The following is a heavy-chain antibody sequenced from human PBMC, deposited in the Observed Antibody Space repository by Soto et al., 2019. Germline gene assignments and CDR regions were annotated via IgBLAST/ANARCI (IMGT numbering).Heavy chain of an antibody. CDR2: IKQDGSEK. V-gene: IGHV3-7*05. CDR1: GFTFSSYW. D-gene: IGHD6-13*01. CDR3: ARDRAEAAGTVYYYYYGMDV. J-gene: IGHJ6*02. Sequence: PGGSLRLSCTASGFTFSSYWMSWVRQAPGKGLEWVANIKQDGSEKYYVDSVEGRFTISRDNAKNSLYLQMNSLRAEDTAVYYWARDRAEAAGTVYYYYYGMDVWGQGTTVTVSS.